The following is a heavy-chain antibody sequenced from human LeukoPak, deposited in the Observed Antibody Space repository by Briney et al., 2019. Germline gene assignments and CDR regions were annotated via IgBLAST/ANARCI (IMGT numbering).Heavy chain of an antibody. D-gene: IGHD6-6*01. CDR3: ARADSSIAARLSRSSIFNYYYYMDV. CDR2: IRYDGSNK. J-gene: IGHJ6*03. V-gene: IGHV3-30*02. CDR1: GFTFSSYG. Sequence: PGGSLRLSCAASGFTFSSYGMHWVRQAPGKGLEWVTFIRYDGSNKYYADSVKGRFTISRDISKNTLYLQMNSLRAEDTAVYYCARADSSIAARLSRSSIFNYYYYMDVWGKGTTVTISS.